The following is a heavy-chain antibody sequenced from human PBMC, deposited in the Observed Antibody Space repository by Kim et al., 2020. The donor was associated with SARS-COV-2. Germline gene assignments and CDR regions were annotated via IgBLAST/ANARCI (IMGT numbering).Heavy chain of an antibody. D-gene: IGHD6-19*01. V-gene: IGHV1-18*01. CDR1: GYTFTSYG. Sequence: ASVKVSCKASGYTFTSYGISWVRQAPGQGLEWMGWISAYNGNTNYAQKLQGRVTMTTDTYTSTAYMELRSLRSDDTAVYYCARGSFLLGVVAGFDYWGQGTLAT. CDR2: ISAYNGNT. CDR3: ARGSFLLGVVAGFDY. J-gene: IGHJ4*02.